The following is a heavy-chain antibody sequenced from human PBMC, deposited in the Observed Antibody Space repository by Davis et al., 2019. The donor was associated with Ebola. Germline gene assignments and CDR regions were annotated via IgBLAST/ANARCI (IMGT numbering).Heavy chain of an antibody. J-gene: IGHJ3*02. Sequence: ASVKVSCKASGYTFTGYYMHWVRQAPGQGLEWMGLINPDGGVARYTQKFQGRLTMTRDTSQGTVYMELRSLRSEDTAVDFCARDMSILEWSNDAFDIWGQGTMVTVSS. CDR1: GYTFTGYY. V-gene: IGHV1-46*01. CDR2: INPDGGVA. D-gene: IGHD3-3*01. CDR3: ARDMSILEWSNDAFDI.